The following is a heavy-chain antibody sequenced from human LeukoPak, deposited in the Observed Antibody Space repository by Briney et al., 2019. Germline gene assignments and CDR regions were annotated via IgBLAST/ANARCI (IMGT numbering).Heavy chain of an antibody. J-gene: IGHJ4*02. CDR1: GFTFSSYS. CDR2: TSSSTYI. Sequence: GGSLRLSCAASGFTFSSYSMNWVRQAPGKGLEWVSSTSSSTYIYYADSMKGRFTISRDNAKNSLYLQMNSLRAEDTAVYYCARGYCSGGTCYGDSWGQGTLVTVSS. V-gene: IGHV3-21*01. CDR3: ARGYCSGGTCYGDS. D-gene: IGHD2-15*01.